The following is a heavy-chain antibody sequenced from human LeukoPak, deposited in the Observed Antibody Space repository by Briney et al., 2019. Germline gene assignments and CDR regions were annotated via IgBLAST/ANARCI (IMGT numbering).Heavy chain of an antibody. D-gene: IGHD6-13*01. Sequence: SETLSLTCTVSGGSISSSNYYWGWIRQPPGKGLEWIGSIFYIGSTYYNPSLKTRVTISVDTSRTRYSLNLSSVTAADTAVYYCARDLYSSRTNDAFVIWGQGTMVTVSS. V-gene: IGHV4-39*07. CDR1: GGSISSSNYY. CDR2: IFYIGST. CDR3: ARDLYSSRTNDAFVI. J-gene: IGHJ3*02.